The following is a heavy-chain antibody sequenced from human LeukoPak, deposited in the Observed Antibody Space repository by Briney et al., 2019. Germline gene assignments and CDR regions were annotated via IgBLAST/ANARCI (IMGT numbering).Heavy chain of an antibody. CDR2: IWYDGSNK. CDR3: AREMGLNIVATFGY. J-gene: IGHJ4*02. Sequence: HAGGSLRLSCAASGFTFSNYGMHWVRQAPGKGLEWVALIWYDGSNKYYADSVQGRFIISRDNSKNTLYLQMNSLRAEDTAVYYCAREMGLNIVATFGYWGQGTLVTVFS. CDR1: GFTFSNYG. V-gene: IGHV3-33*01. D-gene: IGHD5-12*01.